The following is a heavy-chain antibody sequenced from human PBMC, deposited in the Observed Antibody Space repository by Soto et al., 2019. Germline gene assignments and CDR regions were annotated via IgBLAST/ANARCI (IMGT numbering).Heavy chain of an antibody. CDR1: GGSISSGGYY. V-gene: IGHV4-30-4*08. CDR3: ARGSQDYGDKR. Sequence: SETLSLTCTVSGGSISSGGYYWSWIRQHPGKGLEWIGYIYYSGSTYYNPSLKSRVTISVDTSKNQFSLKLSSVTAADTAVYYCARGSQDYGDKRWGQGTLVTVSS. J-gene: IGHJ4*02. CDR2: IYYSGST. D-gene: IGHD4-17*01.